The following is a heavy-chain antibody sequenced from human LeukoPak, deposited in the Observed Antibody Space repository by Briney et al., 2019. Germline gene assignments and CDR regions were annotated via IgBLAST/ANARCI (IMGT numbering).Heavy chain of an antibody. Sequence: GGSLRLSCAASGFTFNSYSMFWVRQVPDKGLEWVAVVSYDGTHKYYADSVKGRFTISRDNSKNTLHLQMDGLRVEDAALYYCAKSFYDSGGYYGIIDYWGQGTLVTVPS. CDR2: VSYDGTHK. V-gene: IGHV3-30*18. J-gene: IGHJ4*02. CDR3: AKSFYDSGGYYGIIDY. D-gene: IGHD3-22*01. CDR1: GFTFNSYS.